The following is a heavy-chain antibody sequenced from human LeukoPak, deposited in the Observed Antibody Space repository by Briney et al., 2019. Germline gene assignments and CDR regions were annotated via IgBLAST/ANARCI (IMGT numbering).Heavy chain of an antibody. CDR1: GFTFSSYS. CDR3: ARDVRGQPLVENDN. CDR2: ISSSSSYI. J-gene: IGHJ4*02. D-gene: IGHD6-13*01. Sequence: GGSLRLSCAASGFTFSSYSMNWVRQAPGRGLEWVSSISSSSSYIYYADSVKGRFNVSRDNAKKSLYLQMNSLRAEDTAVYYCARDVRGQPLVENDNWGQGTLVTVSS. V-gene: IGHV3-21*01.